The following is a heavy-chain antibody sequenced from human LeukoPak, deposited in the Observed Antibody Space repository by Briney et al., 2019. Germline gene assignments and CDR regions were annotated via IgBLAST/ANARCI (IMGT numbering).Heavy chain of an antibody. J-gene: IGHJ5*02. CDR1: GFSFRNSW. Sequence: PGGSLRLSCAASGFSFRNSWMSWVRQAPGKGLEWVANIRQDGNEIYYMDSVKGRFTISRDNAKNSLYLQMNSLRAEDTAVYYCARDKFFGVVPAATAGWFDPWGQGTLVTVSS. V-gene: IGHV3-7*03. CDR2: IRQDGNEI. D-gene: IGHD2-2*01. CDR3: ARDKFFGVVPAATAGWFDP.